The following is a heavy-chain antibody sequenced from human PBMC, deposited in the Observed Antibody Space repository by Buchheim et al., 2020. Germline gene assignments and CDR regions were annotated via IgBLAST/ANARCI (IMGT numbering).Heavy chain of an antibody. V-gene: IGHV4-30-4*01. Sequence: QVRLQESGPGLVKPSQTLSLTCTVSGGSTSSGDYYWSWIRQPPGKGLEWIGYIYYSGSTYYNPSLESRVTISVDTSTNQFSLKLSSVTAADTAVYYCATDRRGYCSSTSCYRGLDYWGQGTL. J-gene: IGHJ4*02. CDR2: IYYSGST. D-gene: IGHD2-2*01. CDR3: ATDRRGYCSSTSCYRGLDY. CDR1: GGSTSSGDYY.